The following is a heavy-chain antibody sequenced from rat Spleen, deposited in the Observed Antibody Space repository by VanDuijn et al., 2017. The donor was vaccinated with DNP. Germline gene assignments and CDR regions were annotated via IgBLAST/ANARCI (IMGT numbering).Heavy chain of an antibody. J-gene: IGHJ4*01. V-gene: IGHV2S12*01. Sequence: QVQVKESGPGLVQPSQTLSLTCTVSGFSLTSYGVSWVRQPPGKGLEWIAAISSGGRTYSNSVLKSRLSISRDTSKSQVFLQMDSLQTEETAIYFCTRAPYGSWALDAWGQGTSVTVSS. CDR2: ISSGGRT. D-gene: IGHD1-3*01. CDR1: GFSLTSYG. CDR3: TRAPYGSWALDA.